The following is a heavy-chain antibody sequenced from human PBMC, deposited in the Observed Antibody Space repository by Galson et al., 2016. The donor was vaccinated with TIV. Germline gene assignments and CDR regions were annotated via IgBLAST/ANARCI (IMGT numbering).Heavy chain of an antibody. J-gene: IGHJ5*02. CDR1: GYSISSADY. CDR3: ARQGNDYRGRFDP. V-gene: IGHV4-38-2*02. Sequence: ETLSLTCTVSGYSISSADYWAWIRQPPERGLEWLGYISHSGSTSYNPSLKTRVSISLDTSRNHFSLNLTSVTAADTAVYFCARQGNDYRGRFDPWDQGMLVTVS. D-gene: IGHD4-11*01. CDR2: ISHSGST.